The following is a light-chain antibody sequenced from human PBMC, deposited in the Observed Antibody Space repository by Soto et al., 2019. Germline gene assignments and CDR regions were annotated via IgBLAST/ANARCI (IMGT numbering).Light chain of an antibody. Sequence: EVVLTQSPGTLSLSRGERATLSCRASQSVSSNLAWYQQKPGQAPRLLIYGASTRATGIPARFTGSGSGTEFTLTISSLQSEDFAVYYCQQYYDWPITFGQGTRLENK. V-gene: IGKV3-15*01. J-gene: IGKJ5*01. CDR3: QQYYDWPIT. CDR1: QSVSSN. CDR2: GAS.